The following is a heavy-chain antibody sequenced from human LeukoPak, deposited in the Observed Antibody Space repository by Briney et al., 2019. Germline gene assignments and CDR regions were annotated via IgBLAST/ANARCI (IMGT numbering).Heavy chain of an antibody. D-gene: IGHD6-6*01. CDR2: INTNTGNP. V-gene: IGHV7-4-1*02. J-gene: IGHJ6*03. CDR3: ARHEPFIAARPGSEVPYYYMDV. CDR1: GYTFTSYA. Sequence: ASVKVSCKASGYTFTSYAMNWVRQAPGQGLEWVGWINTNTGNPTYAQGFTGRFVFSLDTSVSTAYLQISSLKAEDTAVYYCARHEPFIAARPGSEVPYYYMDVWGKGTTVTVSS.